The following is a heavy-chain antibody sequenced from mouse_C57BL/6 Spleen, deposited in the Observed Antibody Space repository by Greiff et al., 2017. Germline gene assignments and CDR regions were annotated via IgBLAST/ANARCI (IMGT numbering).Heavy chain of an antibody. CDR2: IHPNSGST. Sequence: QVQLQQPGAELVKPGASVKLSCKASGYTFTSYWMHWVKQRPGQGLEWIGMIHPNSGSTNYTEKFKSKATLTVDKSSSTAYMQLSSLTSEDSAVYYCAIPGITTVVDYAMDYWGQGTSVTVSS. V-gene: IGHV1-64*01. D-gene: IGHD1-1*01. CDR3: AIPGITTVVDYAMDY. J-gene: IGHJ4*01. CDR1: GYTFTSYW.